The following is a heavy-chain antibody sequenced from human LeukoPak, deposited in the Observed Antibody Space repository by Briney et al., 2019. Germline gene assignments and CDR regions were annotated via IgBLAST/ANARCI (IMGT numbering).Heavy chain of an antibody. CDR1: GTTLSNYG. CDR3: ARDCSGGTCYLDY. D-gene: IGHD2-15*01. V-gene: IGHV1-18*01. CDR2: ISAYNGNT. Sequence: ASVKVSCKATGTTLSNYGITWVRQAPGRGLEWMGWISAYNGNTNYAQKFQGRATMTTDTSTSTAYMELRSLRSDDTALYYCARDCSGGTCYLDYWGRGTLVTVSS. J-gene: IGHJ4*02.